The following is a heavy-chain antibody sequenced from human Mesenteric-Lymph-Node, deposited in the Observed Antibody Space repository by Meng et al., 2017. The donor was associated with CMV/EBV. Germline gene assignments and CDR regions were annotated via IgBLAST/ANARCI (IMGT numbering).Heavy chain of an antibody. CDR3: ARKKQLVSWYFDL. J-gene: IGHJ2*01. CDR2: IYYSGST. CDR1: GGSISSYY. V-gene: IGHV4-59*12. D-gene: IGHD6-6*01. Sequence: SETLSLTCTVSGGSISSYYWSWIRQPPGKGLEWIGYIYYSGSTNYNPSLKSRVTISVDTSKNQFSLKLSSVTAADTAVYYCARKKQLVSWYFDLWGRGTLVTVSS.